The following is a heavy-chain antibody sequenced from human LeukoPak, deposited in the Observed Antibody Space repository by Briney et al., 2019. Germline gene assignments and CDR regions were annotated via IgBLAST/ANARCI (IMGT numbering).Heavy chain of an antibody. CDR2: IIPILGIA. J-gene: IGHJ4*02. Sequence: ASVKVSCKASGGTFSSYAISWVRQAPGQGLEWMGRIIPILGIANYAQKFQGRVTMTEDTSTDTAYMELSSLRSEDTAVYYCATGPRADYWGQGTLVTVSS. CDR1: GGTFSSYA. CDR3: ATGPRADY. V-gene: IGHV1-69*04.